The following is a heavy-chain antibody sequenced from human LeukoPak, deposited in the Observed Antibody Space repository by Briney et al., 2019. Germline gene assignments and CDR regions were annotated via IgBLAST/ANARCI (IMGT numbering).Heavy chain of an antibody. CDR3: ARVLRPYNYYGSGSYPAGGDY. J-gene: IGHJ4*02. D-gene: IGHD3-10*01. V-gene: IGHV1-18*04. Sequence: ASVKVSCKASGYTFTSYGISWVRQAPGQGLEWMGWISAYNGNTNYAQKLQGRLTMTTDTSTSTAYMELRSLRSDDTAVYYCARVLRPYNYYGSGSYPAGGDYWGQGNLVTVSS. CDR2: ISAYNGNT. CDR1: GYTFTSYG.